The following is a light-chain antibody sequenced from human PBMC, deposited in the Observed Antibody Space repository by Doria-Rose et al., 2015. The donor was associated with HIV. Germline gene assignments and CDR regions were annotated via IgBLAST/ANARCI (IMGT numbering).Light chain of an antibody. J-gene: IGKJ1*01. V-gene: IGKV3-20*01. CDR3: HQYGTSWT. Sequence: EIVMTQSPGTLSLSPGERATLSCRASQRFSSTYLAWYQQKPGKAPSLLIYDGYTRSTGIPDRCSASGSGTDFTLTINRLEPEEFALYYCHQYGTSWTFGQGTKVEI. CDR2: DGY. CDR1: QRFSSTY.